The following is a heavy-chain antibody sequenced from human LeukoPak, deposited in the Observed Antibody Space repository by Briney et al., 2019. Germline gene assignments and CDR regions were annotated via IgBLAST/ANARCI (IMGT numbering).Heavy chain of an antibody. CDR1: GFTFSSFS. Sequence: GGSLRLSCAASGFTFSSFSMNWVRQAPGKGLEWVSSISSSSSYIYYADSVKGRFTISRDSSKNTLYLQMNSLRAEDTAVYYCAKDGRYRSVESPNWFDAWGQGTLVTVSS. CDR2: ISSSSSYI. CDR3: AKDGRYRSVESPNWFDA. J-gene: IGHJ5*02. V-gene: IGHV3-21*04. D-gene: IGHD6-19*01.